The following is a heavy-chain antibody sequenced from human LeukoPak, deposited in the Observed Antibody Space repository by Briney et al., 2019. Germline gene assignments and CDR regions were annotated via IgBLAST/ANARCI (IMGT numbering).Heavy chain of an antibody. CDR2: IKEDGSEK. CDR3: ARDALGYCSSTSCSAAFDI. J-gene: IGHJ3*02. V-gene: IGHV3-7*01. CDR1: GFTFSSYW. D-gene: IGHD2-2*01. Sequence: GGSLRPSCAASGFTFSSYWMSWVRQAPGKGLEWVANIKEDGSEKYYVDSVKGRFTISRDNAKNSLYLQMNSLRAEDTAVYYCARDALGYCSSTSCSAAFDIWGQGTMVTVSS.